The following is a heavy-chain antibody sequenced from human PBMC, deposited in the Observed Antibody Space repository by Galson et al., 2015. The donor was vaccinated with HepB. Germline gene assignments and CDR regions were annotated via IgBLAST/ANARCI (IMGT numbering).Heavy chain of an antibody. D-gene: IGHD2-15*01. CDR1: GFTFSSYA. Sequence: SLRLSCAASGFTFSSYAMHWVRQAPGKGLEWVAVISYDGSNKYYADSVKGRFTISRDNSKNTLYLQMNSLRAEDTAVYYCARGDGWPDYWGQGTLVTVSS. CDR3: ARGDGWPDY. CDR2: ISYDGSNK. V-gene: IGHV3-30-3*01. J-gene: IGHJ4*02.